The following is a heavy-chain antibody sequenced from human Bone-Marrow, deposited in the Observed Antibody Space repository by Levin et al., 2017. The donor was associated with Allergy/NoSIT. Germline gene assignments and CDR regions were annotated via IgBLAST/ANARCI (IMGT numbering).Heavy chain of an antibody. D-gene: IGHD3-10*01. CDR3: AKRLWFGEEASALFDY. Sequence: PGGSLRLSCVASGFKFSSYGMTWVRQAPGKGLEWVSSISVSDTSTYYADSVNGRFTISRDSSKNTLYLQMSSLRAEDTAVYFCAKRLWFGEEASALFDYWGQGTLVTVSS. V-gene: IGHV3-23*01. CDR2: ISVSDTST. CDR1: GFKFSSYG. J-gene: IGHJ4*02.